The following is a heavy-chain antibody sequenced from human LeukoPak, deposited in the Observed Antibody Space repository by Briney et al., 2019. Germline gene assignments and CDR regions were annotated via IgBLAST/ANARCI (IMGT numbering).Heavy chain of an antibody. CDR3: ARRAYYYDSSGSYDY. J-gene: IGHJ4*02. Sequence: GESLKISCKGVGYSFTSYWIGWVRQMPGKGLEWMGIIYPGDSDTRYSPSFQGQVTISADKSISTAYLQWSSLKASDTAMYYCARRAYYYDSSGSYDYWGQGALVTVSS. CDR2: IYPGDSDT. D-gene: IGHD3-22*01. V-gene: IGHV5-51*01. CDR1: GYSFTSYW.